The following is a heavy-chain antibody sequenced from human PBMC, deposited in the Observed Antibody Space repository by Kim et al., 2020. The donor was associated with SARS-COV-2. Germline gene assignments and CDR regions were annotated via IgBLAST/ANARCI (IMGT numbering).Heavy chain of an antibody. CDR2: IYSDGST. CDR1: GLIVSGNY. J-gene: IGHJ5*02. D-gene: IGHD2-8*01. CDR3: ARVYFINRVDP. Sequence: GGSLRLSCAASGLIVSGNYMSWVRQAPGKGLEWVSVIYSDGSTTYIDSVKGRFTISRDNSKNRLYRQMNSLRAEDTAVYYCARVYFINRVDPWGQATLFT. V-gene: IGHV3-66*01.